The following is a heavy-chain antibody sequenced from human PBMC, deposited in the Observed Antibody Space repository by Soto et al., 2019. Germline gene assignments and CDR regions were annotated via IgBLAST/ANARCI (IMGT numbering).Heavy chain of an antibody. CDR2: INPNSGVT. V-gene: IGHV1-2*02. J-gene: IGHJ4*02. CDR1: IYALTDYY. Sequence: XSVNVSCPSSIYALTDYYINWVRQSPGQGLEWMGWINPNSGVTKFPQKFQGRVIMTRDTSITTVYMELSRLTSDDTAVYYCARAGFTTLELATTDWGQGTLVTVSS. CDR3: ARAGFTTLELATTD. D-gene: IGHD5-12*01.